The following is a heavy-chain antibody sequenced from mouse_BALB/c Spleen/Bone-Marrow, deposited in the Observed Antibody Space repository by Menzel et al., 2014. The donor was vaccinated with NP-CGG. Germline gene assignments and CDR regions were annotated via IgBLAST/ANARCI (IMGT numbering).Heavy chain of an antibody. CDR2: IDPYNGGT. Sequence: EVQLQQSGPELVKPGASVKVSCMASGYTFTSYNMYWVKQSHGKSLEWIGHIDPYNGGTSYNQKFKGKATLTADKSSSTAYMHLSSLTSEDSAVYYCAREDYGSGFAYWGQGTLVTVSA. CDR3: AREDYGSGFAY. V-gene: IGHV1S135*01. J-gene: IGHJ3*01. D-gene: IGHD1-1*01. CDR1: GYTFTSYN.